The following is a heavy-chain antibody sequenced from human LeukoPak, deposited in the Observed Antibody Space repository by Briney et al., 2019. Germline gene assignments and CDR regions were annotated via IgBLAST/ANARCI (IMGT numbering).Heavy chain of an antibody. CDR3: ARDGYSGNWYLYEPYYYMDV. CDR1: GGSISSYY. CDR2: IYYSGST. J-gene: IGHJ6*03. D-gene: IGHD6-13*01. Sequence: SETLSLTCTVSGGSISSYYWSWIRQPPGKGLEWIGYIYYSGSTNYNPSLKSRVTISVDTSKNQFSLKLSSVTAADTAVYYCARDGYSGNWYLYEPYYYMDVWGKGTTVTVSS. V-gene: IGHV4-59*01.